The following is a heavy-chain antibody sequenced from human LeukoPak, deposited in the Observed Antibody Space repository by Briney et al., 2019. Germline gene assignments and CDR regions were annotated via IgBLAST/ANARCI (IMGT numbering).Heavy chain of an antibody. J-gene: IGHJ4*02. V-gene: IGHV3-48*03. CDR1: GFTFSSYE. CDR3: AREGGEWELLRTFDY. D-gene: IGHD1-26*01. CDR2: ISRSGSTI. Sequence: GGSLRLSCAASGFTFSSYEMNWVRPAPGKGLEGVLYISRSGSTIYYPDSVQGRFTISRDNAKNSLYLQMNSLRAEDTAVYYCAREGGEWELLRTFDYWGQGTLVTVSS.